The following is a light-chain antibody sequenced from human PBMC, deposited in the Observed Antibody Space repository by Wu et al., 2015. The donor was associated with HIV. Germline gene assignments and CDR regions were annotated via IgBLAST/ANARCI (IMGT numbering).Light chain of an antibody. V-gene: IGKV3-11*01. CDR1: QNVNNY. Sequence: EIVLTQSPATLSLSPGERATLSCRTSQNVNNYLAWYQQKPGQAPRLLIYNAYARATGIPARFSGSGSGTDFTLTVSSLEPDDFAVYYCQQRSSWPQTFGQGTNYRSN. CDR3: QQRSSWPQT. J-gene: IGKJ2*01. CDR2: NAY.